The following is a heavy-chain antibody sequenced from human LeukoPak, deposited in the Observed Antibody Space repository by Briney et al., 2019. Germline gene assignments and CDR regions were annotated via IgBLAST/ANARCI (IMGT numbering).Heavy chain of an antibody. D-gene: IGHD3-10*01. Sequence: SVKVSCKASGYTFTSYGISWVRQAPGQGLEWMGGVIPIFGTANYAQKFQGRVTITADESTSTAYMELSSLRSEDTAVYYCARVRYYYNSFEAFDIWGQGTMVTVSS. V-gene: IGHV1-69*13. CDR2: VIPIFGTA. CDR1: GYTFTSYG. CDR3: ARVRYYYNSFEAFDI. J-gene: IGHJ3*02.